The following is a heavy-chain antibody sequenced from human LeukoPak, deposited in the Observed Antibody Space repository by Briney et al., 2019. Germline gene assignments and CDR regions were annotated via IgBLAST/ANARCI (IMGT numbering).Heavy chain of an antibody. CDR3: ARSPILRGGRGGYYVDL. CDR1: GYTFTGYY. J-gene: IGHJ5*02. V-gene: IGHV1-69*05. Sequence: GASVKVSCKASGYTFTGYYMHWVRQAPGQGLEWMGGIIPILGSANYAQKCQDSVKITTDEAPSTVYMELRSLRSEDTPVHFCARSPILRGGRGGYYVDLWRQGTLVSVPS. D-gene: IGHD3-16*01. CDR2: IIPILGSA.